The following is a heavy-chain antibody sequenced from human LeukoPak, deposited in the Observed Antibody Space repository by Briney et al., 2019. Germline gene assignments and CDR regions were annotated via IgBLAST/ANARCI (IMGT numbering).Heavy chain of an antibody. CDR2: IYYSGST. J-gene: IGHJ3*02. CDR1: GGSISSSSYY. V-gene: IGHV4-39*07. D-gene: IGHD5-18*01. Sequence: SETLSLTCTVSGGSISSSSYYWGWIRQPPGKGLEWIGSIYYSGSTYYNPSLKSRVIIMIDTPKNHFSLTLNSVTAADTAVYYCARSDGYGLVGIWGQGTMVTVSS. CDR3: ARSDGYGLVGI.